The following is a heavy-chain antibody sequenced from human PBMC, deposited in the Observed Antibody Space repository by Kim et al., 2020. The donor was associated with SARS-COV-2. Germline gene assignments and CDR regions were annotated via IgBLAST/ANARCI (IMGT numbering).Heavy chain of an antibody. Sequence: GGSLRLSCAASGFTFSSYGMTWVRQAPGKGLEWVSRIGGSGSTYYADSVKGRFTISRDNSKNTLSLQMNSLRAEDTAVYYCVKFRGTLNYNYHIDVWGKGTTVTVSS. CDR1: GFTFSSYG. V-gene: IGHV3-23*01. CDR2: IGGSGST. CDR3: VKFRGTLNYNYHIDV. D-gene: IGHD3-16*01. J-gene: IGHJ6*03.